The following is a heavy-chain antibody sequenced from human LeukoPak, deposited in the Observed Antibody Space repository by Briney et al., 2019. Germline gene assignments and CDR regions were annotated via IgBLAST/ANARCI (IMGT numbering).Heavy chain of an antibody. V-gene: IGHV4-59*13. D-gene: IGHD3-3*01. CDR2: IYYSGST. J-gene: IGHJ3*02. CDR1: GGSISSYY. CDR3: ARNLEWLSSDAFDI. Sequence: PSETLSLTCTVSGGSISSYYWSWIRQPPGKGLEWIGYIYYSGSTNYNPSLKSRVTISVDTSKNQFSLKLSSVTAADTAVYYCARNLEWLSSDAFDIWGQGTMVTVSS.